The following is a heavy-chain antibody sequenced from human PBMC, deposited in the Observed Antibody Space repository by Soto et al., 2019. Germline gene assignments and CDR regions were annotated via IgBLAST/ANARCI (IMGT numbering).Heavy chain of an antibody. J-gene: IGHJ4*02. D-gene: IGHD5-18*01. CDR2: IYYSGST. V-gene: IGHV4-31*03. CDR1: GGSISSGGYY. CDR3: ARVSSGYSYGYSFDH. Sequence: LSLTCTVSGGSISSGGYYWSWIRQHPGKGLEWIGYIYYSGSTYYNPPLKSRVNILVDTSRNQFSLKLTSVTAADTAVYYCARVSSGYSYGYSFDHWGQGTLVTVSS.